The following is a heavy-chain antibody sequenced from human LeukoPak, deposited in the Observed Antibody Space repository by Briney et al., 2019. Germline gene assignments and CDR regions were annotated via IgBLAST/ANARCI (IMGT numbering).Heavy chain of an antibody. D-gene: IGHD3-22*01. V-gene: IGHV1-2*02. CDR2: INPNSGGT. CDR3: ARASYYYDSSGYPGYYFDY. CDR1: VYTFTGHY. Sequence: ASVKVSCKASVYTFTGHYMHWVRQAPGQGLEWMGWINPNSGGTNYEQKFQGRVTMTRDTSISTAYMELSRLRSDDTAVYYCARASYYYDSSGYPGYYFDYWGQGTLVTVSS. J-gene: IGHJ4*02.